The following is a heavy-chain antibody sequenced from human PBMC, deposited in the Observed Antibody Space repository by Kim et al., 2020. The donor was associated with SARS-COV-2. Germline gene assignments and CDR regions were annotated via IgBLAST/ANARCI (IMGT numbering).Heavy chain of an antibody. Sequence: SETLSLTCAVYGGSFSGYYWSWIRQPPGKGLEWIGEINHSGSTNYNPSLKSRVTISVDTSKNQFSLKLSSVTAADTAVYYCARGGGIAAAGTLYYFDYWG. J-gene: IGHJ4*01. CDR1: GGSFSGYY. V-gene: IGHV4-34*01. D-gene: IGHD6-13*01. CDR2: INHSGST. CDR3: ARGGGIAAAGTLYYFDY.